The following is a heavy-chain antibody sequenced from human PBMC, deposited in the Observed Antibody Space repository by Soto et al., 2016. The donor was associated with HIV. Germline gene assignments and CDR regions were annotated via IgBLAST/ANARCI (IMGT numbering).Heavy chain of an antibody. CDR1: GFTFSSYA. CDR2: ISGSGGST. V-gene: IGHV3-23*01. D-gene: IGHD5-18*01. CDR3: AKGRIQLWPIVIGFDY. Sequence: EVQLLESGGGLVQPGGSLRLSCAASGFTFSSYAMSWVRQAPGKGLEWVSAISGSGGSTYYADSVKGRFTISRDNSKNTLYLQMNSLRAEDTAVYYCAKGRIQLWPIVIGFDYWGQGTLVTVSS. J-gene: IGHJ4*02.